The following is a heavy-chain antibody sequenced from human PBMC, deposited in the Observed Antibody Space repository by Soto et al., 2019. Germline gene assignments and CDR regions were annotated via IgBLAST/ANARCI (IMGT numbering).Heavy chain of an antibody. Sequence: VGSLRLACAACGVTFSSSGLHWVRQAPGKGLEWVAVISYDGTNKYYADSGKGRFTISRDNSKNTLYLQMNSLRAEDTAVYYCAKGGRGGYDYIDSWGQGTLVTVSS. CDR2: ISYDGTNK. CDR3: AKGGRGGYDYIDS. CDR1: GVTFSSSG. D-gene: IGHD5-12*01. V-gene: IGHV3-30*18. J-gene: IGHJ4*02.